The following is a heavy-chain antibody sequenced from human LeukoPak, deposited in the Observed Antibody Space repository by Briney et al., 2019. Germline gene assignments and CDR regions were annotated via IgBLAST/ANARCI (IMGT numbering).Heavy chain of an antibody. Sequence: PSETLSLTCTVSGGSISSYYWSWIRQPPGKGLEWIGYIYYSGTTNYNPSLKSRVTMSVDTSRNQFSLRLTSVTAADTAFYYCARDSPDILTGYLNWFDPWGQGTLVTVSS. V-gene: IGHV4-59*01. CDR3: ARDSPDILTGYLNWFDP. D-gene: IGHD3-9*01. CDR2: IYYSGTT. J-gene: IGHJ5*02. CDR1: GGSISSYY.